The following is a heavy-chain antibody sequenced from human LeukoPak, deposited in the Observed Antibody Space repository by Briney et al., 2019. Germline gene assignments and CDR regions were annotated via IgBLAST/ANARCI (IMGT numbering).Heavy chain of an antibody. V-gene: IGHV3-33*01. J-gene: IGHJ4*02. CDR1: GFTFSNYG. Sequence: PGKSLRLSCAASGFTFSNYGIHWVRQAPGKGLEWVAIIWYDGSNQYYADSVKGRFTISRDNSKNTVFLQMNSLRAEDTAVYYCARDMVYARVGFFDYWGQGTLVTVSS. D-gene: IGHD2-8*01. CDR3: ARDMVYARVGFFDY. CDR2: IWYDGSNQ.